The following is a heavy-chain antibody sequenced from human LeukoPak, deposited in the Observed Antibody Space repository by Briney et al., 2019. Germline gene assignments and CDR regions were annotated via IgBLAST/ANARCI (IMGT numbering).Heavy chain of an antibody. Sequence: GGSLRLTCAASGFIFDDHAMHWVRQAPGKGLEWVSLISWDGGTTYYVDSVQGRFTISRDNSRNSLYLQLNSLRAEDTALYYCAKDTSSDGYDAFDIWGQGTMVTVSS. CDR2: ISWDGGTT. J-gene: IGHJ3*02. D-gene: IGHD6-19*01. CDR3: AKDTSSDGYDAFDI. V-gene: IGHV3-43D*03. CDR1: GFIFDDHA.